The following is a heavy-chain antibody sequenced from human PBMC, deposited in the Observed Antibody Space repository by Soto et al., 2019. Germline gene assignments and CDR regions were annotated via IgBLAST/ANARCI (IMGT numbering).Heavy chain of an antibody. CDR2: VYYRGRS. Sequence: SETLSLTCTVSGGSVTNSSYYWGWIRQSPGKGLEWIGSVYYRGRSYSKSSVKSRVTISVDTSNNQFSLNLNSVTASDTAVYFCVSQRTTGITQAYFDYWGPGALVTVSS. D-gene: IGHD1-20*01. CDR1: GGSVTNSSYY. CDR3: VSQRTTGITQAYFDY. J-gene: IGHJ4*02. V-gene: IGHV4-39*01.